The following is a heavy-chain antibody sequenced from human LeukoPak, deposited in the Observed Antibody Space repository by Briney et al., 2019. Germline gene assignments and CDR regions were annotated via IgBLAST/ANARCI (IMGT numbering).Heavy chain of an antibody. J-gene: IGHJ6*02. CDR1: GFTFSSYG. D-gene: IGHD4-17*01. V-gene: IGHV3-48*02. Sequence: GSLRLSCAASGFTFSSYGMHWVRQAPGKGLEWVSYISSSSSTIYYTDSVKGRFTISRDNAKNSLYLQMNSLRDEDTAVYYCARPTYGDYGLDVWGQGTTVTVSS. CDR2: ISSSSSTI. CDR3: ARPTYGDYGLDV.